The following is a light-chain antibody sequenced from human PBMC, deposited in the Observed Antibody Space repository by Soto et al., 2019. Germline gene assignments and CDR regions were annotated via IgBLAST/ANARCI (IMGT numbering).Light chain of an antibody. Sequence: DIQMTQSPSTLSASVGDRVTITCRASQSIDNWLAWYQQKPGKAPKLLIYKTSSLGSGVPSRFSGSASATEFTLTISSLQPDEFATYYCQQYYTMYTFGRRTKLESK. CDR1: QSIDNW. CDR3: QQYYTMYT. V-gene: IGKV1-5*03. CDR2: KTS. J-gene: IGKJ2*01.